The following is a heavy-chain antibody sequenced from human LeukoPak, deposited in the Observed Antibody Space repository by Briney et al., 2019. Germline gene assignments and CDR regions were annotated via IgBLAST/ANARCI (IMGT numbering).Heavy chain of an antibody. CDR3: LSGDY. Sequence: GGSLRLSCSASGFTFSNYAMHWVRQAPGKGLESVSAISSNGGSTYYADSVKGRFTISRDNSRNTLYLQMSSLRAEDTAVYYCLSGDYRGQGTLVTVSS. D-gene: IGHD3-10*01. CDR1: GFTFSNYA. V-gene: IGHV3-64D*06. CDR2: ISSNGGST. J-gene: IGHJ4*02.